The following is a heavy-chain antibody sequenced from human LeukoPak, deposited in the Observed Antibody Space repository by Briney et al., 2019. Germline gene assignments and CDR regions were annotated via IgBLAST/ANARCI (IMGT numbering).Heavy chain of an antibody. Sequence: PGGSLRLSCAASGFTFSSYSMNWVRQAPGKGLEWVSYISSSSSTIYYADSVKGRFTISRDNAKNSLYLQMNSLRAEDTAVYYCARDKRGYYYGMDVWGQGTTVTVSS. J-gene: IGHJ6*02. CDR3: ARDKRGYYYGMDV. V-gene: IGHV3-48*04. CDR1: GFTFSSYS. CDR2: ISSSSSTI.